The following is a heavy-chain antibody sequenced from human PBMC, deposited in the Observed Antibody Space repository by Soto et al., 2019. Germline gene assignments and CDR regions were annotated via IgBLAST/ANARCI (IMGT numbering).Heavy chain of an antibody. J-gene: IGHJ5*02. CDR1: GGSISSGDYY. D-gene: IGHD2-2*02. Sequence: SETLSLTCTVSGGSISSGDYYWSWIRQPPGKGLEWIGYIYYSGSTYYNPSLKSRVTISVDTSKNQFSLKLSSVTAADTAVYYCARSETGYCISTSCYRYWFDPWGQGTLVTVSS. V-gene: IGHV4-30-4*01. CDR2: IYYSGST. CDR3: ARSETGYCISTSCYRYWFDP.